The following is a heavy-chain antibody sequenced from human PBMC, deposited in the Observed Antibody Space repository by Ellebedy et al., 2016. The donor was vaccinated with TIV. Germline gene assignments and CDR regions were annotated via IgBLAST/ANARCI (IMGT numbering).Heavy chain of an antibody. CDR3: ARESGYSSYAFDI. J-gene: IGHJ3*02. Sequence: SETLSLXCTVSGGSISSGDYYWSWIRQPPGKGLEWIGYIYYSGSTYYNPSLKSRVTISVDTSKNQFSLKLSSVTAADTAVYYCARESGYSSYAFDIWGQGTMVTVSS. V-gene: IGHV4-30-4*01. D-gene: IGHD3-3*01. CDR1: GGSISSGDYY. CDR2: IYYSGST.